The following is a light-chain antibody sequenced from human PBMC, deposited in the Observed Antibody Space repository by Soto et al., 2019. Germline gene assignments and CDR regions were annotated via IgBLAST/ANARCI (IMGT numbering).Light chain of an antibody. CDR2: LNSDGSH. J-gene: IGLJ2*01. CDR1: RGHSSYA. CDR3: QTWGTGVV. V-gene: IGLV4-69*01. Sequence: QSVLTQAPSASASLRASVKLTCTLSRGHSSYAIAWHQQQPEKGPRYLMKLNSDGSHSKGDGIPDRFSGSSSGAERYLTISSLQSEDEADYYCQTWGTGVVFGGGTKLTVL.